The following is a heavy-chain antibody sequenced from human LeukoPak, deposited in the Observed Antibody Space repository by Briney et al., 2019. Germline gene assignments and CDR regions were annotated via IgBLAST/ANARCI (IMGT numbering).Heavy chain of an antibody. Sequence: GALRLSCGASGFTFSSYAMSWVRQAPGKGLEWVGRIKSGTDGGTTDYAAPVRGRFTISRDDSKNTLYLQMNSLKTEDTAVYYCTTDWYYYDSSGYYPLYWGQGTLVTVSS. D-gene: IGHD3-22*01. J-gene: IGHJ4*02. CDR3: TTDWYYYDSSGYYPLY. CDR2: IKSGTDGGTT. V-gene: IGHV3-15*01. CDR1: GFTFSSYA.